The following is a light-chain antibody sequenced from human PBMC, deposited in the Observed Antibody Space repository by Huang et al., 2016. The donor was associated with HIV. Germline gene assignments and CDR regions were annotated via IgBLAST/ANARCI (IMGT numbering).Light chain of an antibody. CDR3: QQYNSYPYT. Sequence: DIQMTQSPATLSASVGDRVTITCRASQSISRYVAWYQQKPGKGPKVLIYKTSILESGVPPRFSGRGSGTEFTLTISSLQPDDFAMYYCQQYNSYPYTFGQGTNLEIK. V-gene: IGKV1-5*03. CDR1: QSISRY. J-gene: IGKJ2*01. CDR2: KTS.